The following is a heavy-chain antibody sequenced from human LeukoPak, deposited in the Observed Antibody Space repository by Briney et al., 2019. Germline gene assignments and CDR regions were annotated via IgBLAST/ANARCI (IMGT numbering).Heavy chain of an antibody. V-gene: IGHV3-64D*06. D-gene: IGHD3-10*01. CDR1: GFTFSTYA. J-gene: IGHJ4*02. CDR2: ISNNGGST. Sequence: GGSLRLSCSASGFTFSTYAMHWVRQAPGKGLEYVSGISNNGGSTYYADSVTGRFTISRDNSKNTLYLQMGSLRAEDTALYYCVKDDSYYYGSGIYPYWGQGTLVTGSS. CDR3: VKDDSYYYGSGIYPY.